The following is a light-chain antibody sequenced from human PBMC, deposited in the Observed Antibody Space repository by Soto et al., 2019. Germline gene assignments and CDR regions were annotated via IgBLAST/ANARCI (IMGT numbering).Light chain of an antibody. J-gene: IGKJ1*01. Sequence: DIGMTQSPAPLSVSPGERATLSCRSSTSISTNFALYQQKPCQAPRLLIYGATTRATGVPARFSGSGSGTEFTLTISSLQSEDFASYYCQQYNMWPRTFGQGTKVEIK. CDR2: GAT. CDR1: TSISTN. CDR3: QQYNMWPRT. V-gene: IGKV3-15*01.